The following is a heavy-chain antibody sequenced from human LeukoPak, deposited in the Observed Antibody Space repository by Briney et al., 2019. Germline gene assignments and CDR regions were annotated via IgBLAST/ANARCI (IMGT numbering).Heavy chain of an antibody. V-gene: IGHV3-33*01. CDR2: IWAAGNDD. Sequence: GRSLRLSCGASGFSFSLYGMHWVRQAPGKGLEWVAFIWAAGNDDFYADSVKGRFIISRNTSKNTLYLQMNSLRAEDTAVYYCARSGGLQKFDYWGQGTLVTVSS. CDR3: ARSGGLQKFDY. J-gene: IGHJ4*02. CDR1: GFSFSLYG. D-gene: IGHD4-11*01.